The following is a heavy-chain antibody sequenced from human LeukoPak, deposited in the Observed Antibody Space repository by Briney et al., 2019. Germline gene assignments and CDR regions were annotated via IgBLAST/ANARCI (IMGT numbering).Heavy chain of an antibody. CDR2: MNPNSGNT. V-gene: IGHV1-8*01. CDR3: ARGGMYYYYMDV. Sequence: ASVKVSCKASGYTFTSYDINWVRQATGQGLEWMGWMNPNSGNTGYAQKFQGRVTMTRNTSISTAYMELSSLRSEDTAVYYCARGGMYYYYMDVWGKGTTVTISS. J-gene: IGHJ6*03. CDR1: GYTFTSYD.